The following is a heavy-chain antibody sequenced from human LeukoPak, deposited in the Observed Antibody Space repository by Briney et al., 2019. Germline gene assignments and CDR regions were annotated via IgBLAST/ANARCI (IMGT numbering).Heavy chain of an antibody. D-gene: IGHD2-21*01. CDR1: GFTFSSYA. V-gene: IGHV3-23*01. Sequence: GGSLRLSCAASGFTFSSYAMSWVRQAPGKGLEWVSAISGSGGSTYYADSVKGRFTISRDNSKNTLYLQMNSLRAEDTAVYYCARDPAAYCGGDCYCDYWGQGTLVTVSS. J-gene: IGHJ4*02. CDR2: ISGSGGST. CDR3: ARDPAAYCGGDCYCDY.